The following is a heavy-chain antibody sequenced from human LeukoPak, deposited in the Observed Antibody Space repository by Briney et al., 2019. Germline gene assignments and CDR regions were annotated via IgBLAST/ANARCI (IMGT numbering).Heavy chain of an antibody. J-gene: IGHJ4*02. CDR1: GFTFSSYS. V-gene: IGHV3-21*01. Sequence: PGGSLRLSCAASGFTFSSYSMNWVRRAPGKGLEGVSTISSSSSYIYYADSVKGRFTISRDNAKNSPYLQMNSLRAEDTAVYYCAREEIQLWFDYWGQGTLVTVSS. D-gene: IGHD5-18*01. CDR2: ISSSSSYI. CDR3: AREEIQLWFDY.